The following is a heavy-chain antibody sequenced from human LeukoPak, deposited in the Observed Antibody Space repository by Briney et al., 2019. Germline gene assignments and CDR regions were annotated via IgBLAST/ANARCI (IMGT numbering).Heavy chain of an antibody. Sequence: GGSLRLSCAASGFTFSSYSMNWVRQAPGKGLEWVSSISSSSSYIYYAVSVKGRFTISRDNAKNSLYLQMNSLRAEDTAVYYCARDYYDSSGYRAFDIWGQGTMVTVSS. D-gene: IGHD3-22*01. J-gene: IGHJ3*02. CDR1: GFTFSSYS. V-gene: IGHV3-21*01. CDR3: ARDYYDSSGYRAFDI. CDR2: ISSSSSYI.